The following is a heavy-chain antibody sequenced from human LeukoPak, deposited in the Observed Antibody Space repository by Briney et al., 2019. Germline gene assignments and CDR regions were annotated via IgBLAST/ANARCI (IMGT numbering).Heavy chain of an antibody. CDR1: GYSISSGYY. Sequence: SETLSLTCTVSGYSISSGYYWGWIRQPPGKGLEWIGSIYHSGSTYYNPSLKSRVTISVDTSKNQFSLKLSSVTAADTAVYYCAREDAEYSSSWYNYWGQGTLVTVSS. J-gene: IGHJ4*02. D-gene: IGHD6-13*01. CDR3: AREDAEYSSSWYNY. V-gene: IGHV4-38-2*02. CDR2: IYHSGST.